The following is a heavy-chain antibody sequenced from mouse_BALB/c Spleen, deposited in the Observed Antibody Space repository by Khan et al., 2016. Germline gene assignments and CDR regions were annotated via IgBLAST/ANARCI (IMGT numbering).Heavy chain of an antibody. V-gene: IGHV2-2*02. CDR3: ARNHGNYGGAMDY. CDR1: GFSLTSYG. D-gene: IGHD2-1*01. J-gene: IGHJ4*01. Sequence: QVQLKQSGPGLVQPSQSLSITCTVSGFSLTSYGVHWVRQSPGKGLEWLGVIWSDGSTDYNAAFISRLSISKDNSKSQVFFKMNSLQANDTTIYYCARNHGNYGGAMDYWGQGTSVTVSS. CDR2: IWSDGST.